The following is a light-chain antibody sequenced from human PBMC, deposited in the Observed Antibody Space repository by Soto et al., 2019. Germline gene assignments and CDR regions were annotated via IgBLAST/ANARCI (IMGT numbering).Light chain of an antibody. CDR2: DAS. Sequence: AIQLTQSPSSLSASVGDRVTITCRASQGISSALAWYQQKPGKAPKLLSYDASSLESGVPSRFSGSGSGTDFTLTISSLQPEDFATYYCQQFNSYVYTFGQGTKLEIK. J-gene: IGKJ2*01. V-gene: IGKV1-13*02. CDR1: QGISSA. CDR3: QQFNSYVYT.